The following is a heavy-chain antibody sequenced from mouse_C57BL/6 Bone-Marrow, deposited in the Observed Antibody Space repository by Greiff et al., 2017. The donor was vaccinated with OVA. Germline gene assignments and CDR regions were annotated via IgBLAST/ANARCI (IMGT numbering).Heavy chain of an antibody. V-gene: IGHV1-69*01. CDR1: GYTFTSYW. CDR3: ARGNYYGSSYGYWYFDG. D-gene: IGHD1-1*01. J-gene: IGHJ1*03. Sequence: VQLQQPGAELVMPGASVKLSCKASGYTFTSYWMHWVKQRPGQGLEWIGEIDPSDSYTNYNQKFKGKSTLTVDKSSSTAYMQLSSLTSEDSAVYYCARGNYYGSSYGYWYFDGWGTGTTVTVSS. CDR2: IDPSDSYT.